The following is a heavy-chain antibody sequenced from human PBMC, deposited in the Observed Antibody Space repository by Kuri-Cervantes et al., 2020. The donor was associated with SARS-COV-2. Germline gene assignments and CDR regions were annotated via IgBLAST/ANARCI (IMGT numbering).Heavy chain of an antibody. J-gene: IGHJ4*02. CDR1: GFTFSSYA. CDR2: ISGSGGST. V-gene: IGHV3-23*01. CDR3: AKFRYDYYDSRAYYFDY. Sequence: GESLKISCAASGFTFSSYAMSWVRRAPGKGLEWVSAISGSGGSTYYADSVKGRFTISRDNSKNTLYLQMNSLRAEDTAVYYCAKFRYDYYDSRAYYFDYWGQGTLVTVSS. D-gene: IGHD3-22*01.